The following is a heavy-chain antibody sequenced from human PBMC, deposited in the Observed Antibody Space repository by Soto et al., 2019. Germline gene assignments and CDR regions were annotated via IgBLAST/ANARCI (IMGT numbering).Heavy chain of an antibody. V-gene: IGHV3-21*01. D-gene: IGHD1-26*01. CDR2: ISSSSSYI. Sequence: GGSLRLSCAASGFTFSSYSMNWVRQAPGKGLEWVSSISSSSSYIYYADSVKGRFTISRDNAKNSLYLQMNSLRAEDTAVYYCARGLGVGAYYYYGTDVWGQGTTVTVSS. J-gene: IGHJ6*02. CDR1: GFTFSSYS. CDR3: ARGLGVGAYYYYGTDV.